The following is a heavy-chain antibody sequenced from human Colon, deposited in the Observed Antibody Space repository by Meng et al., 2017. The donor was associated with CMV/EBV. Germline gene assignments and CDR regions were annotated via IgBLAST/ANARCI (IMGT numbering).Heavy chain of an antibody. CDR2: ISSSSSYI. CDR1: GFTFSSYN. V-gene: IGHV3-21*01. D-gene: IGHD4-23*01. Sequence: GESLKISCAASGFTFSSYNMNWVRQAPGKGLEWVSYISSSSSYIYYADSVKGRFTISRDNAKNSLYLQMNSLRAEDTAVYYCARGYGGNYYWGQGALVTVSS. CDR3: ARGYGGNYY. J-gene: IGHJ4*02.